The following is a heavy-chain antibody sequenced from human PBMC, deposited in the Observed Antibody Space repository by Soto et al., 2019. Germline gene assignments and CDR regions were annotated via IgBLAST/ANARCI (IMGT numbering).Heavy chain of an antibody. J-gene: IGHJ4*02. CDR3: ARHQRDDASRKIDC. CDR1: GYSFTSNW. D-gene: IGHD3-16*01. V-gene: IGHV5-51*01. Sequence: PGESLKISCQGSGYSFTSNWIGWVRQMPGKGLEWMRIINPADSDIKYSPSFQGQVTISADKSIGTAYLQWSSLKASDTAMYYCARHQRDDASRKIDCWGQGTLVTVSS. CDR2: INPADSDI.